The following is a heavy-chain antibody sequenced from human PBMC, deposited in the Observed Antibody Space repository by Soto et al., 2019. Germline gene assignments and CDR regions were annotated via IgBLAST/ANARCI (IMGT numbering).Heavy chain of an antibody. J-gene: IGHJ3*02. Sequence: EVQLVESGGGLVQPGGSLTLSCEASGFTFSNYGMHWVRQAPGKGLVWVSRINSDGGSTTYADSVEGRITISRDNAKNSVYREMNSQRAEDKCVYYCARRGAGFDIWGQGTMVTVSS. CDR3: ARRGAGFDI. CDR1: GFTFSNYG. V-gene: IGHV3-74*01. D-gene: IGHD6-19*01. CDR2: INSDGGST.